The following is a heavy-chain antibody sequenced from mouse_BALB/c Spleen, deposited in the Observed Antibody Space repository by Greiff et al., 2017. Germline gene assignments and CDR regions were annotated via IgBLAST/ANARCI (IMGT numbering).Heavy chain of an antibody. V-gene: IGHV1-7*01. Sequence: QVQLQQSGAELAKPGASVKMSCKASGYTFTSYWMHWVKQRPGQGLEWIGYINPSTGYTEYNQKFKDKATLTADKSSSTAYMQLSSLTSEDSAVYYCARRYYGNYEAMDYWGQGTSVTVSS. CDR2: INPSTGYT. D-gene: IGHD2-1*01. J-gene: IGHJ4*01. CDR1: GYTFTSYW. CDR3: ARRYYGNYEAMDY.